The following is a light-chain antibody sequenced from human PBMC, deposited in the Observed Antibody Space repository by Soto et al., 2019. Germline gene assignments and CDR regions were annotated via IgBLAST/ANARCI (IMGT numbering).Light chain of an antibody. Sequence: DTHMSLSPSTLTASVGDRVTITCRASQTISSWLAWYQQKPGKAPKLLIYKASSLESGVPSRFSGSGSGTEFTLTISSLQPDDFATYYCQQYNSYSTFGQGSRLAI. J-gene: IGKJ5*01. CDR1: QTISSW. CDR3: QQYNSYST. V-gene: IGKV1-5*03. CDR2: KAS.